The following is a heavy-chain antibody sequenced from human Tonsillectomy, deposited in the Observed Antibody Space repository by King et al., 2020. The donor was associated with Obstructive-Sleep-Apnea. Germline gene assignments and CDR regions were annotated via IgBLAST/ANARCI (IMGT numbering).Heavy chain of an antibody. CDR1: GFTFSSYS. D-gene: IGHD3-3*01. Sequence: VQLVESGGGLVKPGGSLRLSCAASGFTFSSYSMNWVRQAPGKGLEWVSSISSSSSYIYYADAVKGRFTISRDNAKNSLYLQMNSLRAEDTAVYYCASPRSEYDAFDIWGQGTMVTVSS. CDR3: ASPRSEYDAFDI. CDR2: ISSSSSYI. V-gene: IGHV3-21*01. J-gene: IGHJ3*02.